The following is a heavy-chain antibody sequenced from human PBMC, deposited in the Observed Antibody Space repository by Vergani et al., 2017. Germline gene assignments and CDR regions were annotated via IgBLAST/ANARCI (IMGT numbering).Heavy chain of an antibody. D-gene: IGHD6-6*01. J-gene: IGHJ6*02. Sequence: QVQLQQWGAGLLKPSETLSLTCAVYGGSFSGYYWSWIRKPPGKGLEWIGEINHSGSTNYNPSLKSRVTISVDTSKNQFSLQLGSVTAADTAVYNCARVARIAARPDYGMDVWGQGTTVTVS. CDR3: ARVARIAARPDYGMDV. CDR1: GGSFSGYY. V-gene: IGHV4-34*01. CDR2: INHSGST.